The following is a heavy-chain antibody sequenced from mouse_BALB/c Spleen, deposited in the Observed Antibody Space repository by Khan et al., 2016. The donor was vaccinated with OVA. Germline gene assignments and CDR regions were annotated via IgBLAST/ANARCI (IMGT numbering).Heavy chain of an antibody. D-gene: IGHD4-1*01. J-gene: IGHJ3*01. CDR3: ASHLTGSFAY. CDR2: ISSGGDYT. CDR1: GFTFSSYS. Sequence: EVELVESGGDLVKPGGSLKLSCAASGFTFSSYSMSWVRQTPDKRLEWVASISSGGDYTYYPDIVKGRFTISRDNAKNTRYLEMSSLKSEDTAMYYWASHLTGSFAYWGQGTLVTVSA. V-gene: IGHV5-6*01.